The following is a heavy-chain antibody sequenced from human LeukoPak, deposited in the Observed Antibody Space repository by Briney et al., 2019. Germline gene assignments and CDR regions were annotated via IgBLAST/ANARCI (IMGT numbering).Heavy chain of an antibody. D-gene: IGHD1-1*01. J-gene: IGHJ5*02. Sequence: GGSLRLSCAASGFTFSSYAMSWVRQAPGKGLEWVSAISGSGGSTYYADSVKGRFTISRDNSKNTLYLQTNSLRAEDTAVYYCAKDPTTGTTHNWFDPWGQGTLVTVSS. V-gene: IGHV3-23*01. CDR2: ISGSGGST. CDR3: AKDPTTGTTHNWFDP. CDR1: GFTFSSYA.